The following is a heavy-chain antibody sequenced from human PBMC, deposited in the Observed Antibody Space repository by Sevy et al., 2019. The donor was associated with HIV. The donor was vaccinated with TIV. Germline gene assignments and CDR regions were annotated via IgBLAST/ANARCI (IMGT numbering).Heavy chain of an antibody. CDR3: VRAIATVDSF. CDR1: GFKFNSYW. V-gene: IGHV3-7*01. D-gene: IGHD6-13*01. Sequence: GGSLRLSCVASGFKFNSYWMLWVRQAPGKGLEWVANINQDATATFYADSVRGRFIISRDNVRNSVSLQMNILRVEDTALYYCVRAIATVDSFWGQGTLVTASS. CDR2: INQDATAT. J-gene: IGHJ4*02.